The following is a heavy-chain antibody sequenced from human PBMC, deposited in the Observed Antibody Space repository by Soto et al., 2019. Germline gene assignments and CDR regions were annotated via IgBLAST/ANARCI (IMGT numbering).Heavy chain of an antibody. CDR1: GYTFHSFG. CDR3: ASLHNSGYHTHFYFGMDV. D-gene: IGHD5-12*01. CDR2: ISTDNDNT. V-gene: IGHV1-18*01. Sequence: QAHLEQSGVEVKKPGASVKVTCKASGYTFHSFGIIWVRQAPGQGLEWMGWISTDNDNTNYAQKFSRRVTNPTDISTSTESMELRSLRPDDTAVYYCASLHNSGYHTHFYFGMDVWCQGSTVIVSS. J-gene: IGHJ6*02.